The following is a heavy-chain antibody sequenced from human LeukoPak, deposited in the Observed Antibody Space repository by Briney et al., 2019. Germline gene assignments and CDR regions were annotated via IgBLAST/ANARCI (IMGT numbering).Heavy chain of an antibody. D-gene: IGHD1-26*01. V-gene: IGHV1-8*01. CDR2: MNPNSGHT. CDR1: GYTFTSYY. Sequence: ASVKVSCKASGYTFTSYYIIWVLQASAPRLEGMGWMNPNSGHTDYAHTFQGRVTMTRTTSIHTPYMELTSLTSEDSAVYYCARSDVGARKRNDCWGQGTLVTVSS. CDR3: ARSDVGARKRNDC. J-gene: IGHJ4*02.